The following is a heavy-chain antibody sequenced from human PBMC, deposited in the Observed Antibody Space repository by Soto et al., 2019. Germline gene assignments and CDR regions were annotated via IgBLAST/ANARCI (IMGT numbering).Heavy chain of an antibody. J-gene: IGHJ4*02. V-gene: IGHV1-18*01. CDR3: ASTDCSGGSCYSEYYFDY. D-gene: IGHD2-15*01. CDR1: GYTFTSYG. CDR2: ISAYNGNT. Sequence: ASVKVSCTASGYTFTSYGISWVRQAPGQGLEWMGWISAYNGNTNYAQKLQGRVTMTTDTSTSTAYMELRSLRSDDTAVYYCASTDCSGGSCYSEYYFDYWGQGTLVTVPQ.